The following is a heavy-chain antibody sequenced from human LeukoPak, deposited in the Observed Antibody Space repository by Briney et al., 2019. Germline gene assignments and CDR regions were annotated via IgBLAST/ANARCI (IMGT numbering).Heavy chain of an antibody. CDR2: ISTYRGNT. CDR3: ARDIGGWYTSPTDY. CDR1: GYTFTSYG. V-gene: IGHV1-18*01. D-gene: IGHD6-19*01. Sequence: GASVKVSCKASGYTFTSYGISLGRQAPGQGLGWVGLISTYRGNTSYAQKLQGRVTMTTDTSTSTDYMEMRSLRSDDTAVYYCARDIGGWYTSPTDYWGQGTLVTVSS. J-gene: IGHJ4*02.